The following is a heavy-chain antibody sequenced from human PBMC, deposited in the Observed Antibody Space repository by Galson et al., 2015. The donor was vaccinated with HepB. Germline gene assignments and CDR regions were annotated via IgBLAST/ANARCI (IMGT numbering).Heavy chain of an antibody. Sequence: QVQLQESGPGLVKPSETLSLTCTVSGGSISSYYWSWIRQPPGKGLEWIGYIYYSGSTNSNPSLKSRVTISVDTSNNQFSLKLSSVTAADTSVYYCARALDTAMDRDAFDIWGQGTMVTVSS. J-gene: IGHJ3*02. CDR1: GGSISSYY. V-gene: IGHV4-59*08. CDR2: IYYSGST. D-gene: IGHD5-18*01. CDR3: ARALDTAMDRDAFDI.